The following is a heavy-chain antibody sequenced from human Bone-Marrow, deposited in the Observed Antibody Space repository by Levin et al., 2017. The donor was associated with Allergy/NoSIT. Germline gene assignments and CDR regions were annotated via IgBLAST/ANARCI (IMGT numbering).Heavy chain of an antibody. J-gene: IGHJ4*02. V-gene: IGHV3-23*01. CDR2: ISGSGGST. CDR3: AKDGEKWELGY. Sequence: GESLKISCAASGFTFSSYAMSWVRQAPGKGLEWVSAISGSGGSTYYADSVKGRFTISRDNSKNTLYLQMNSLRAEDTAVYYCAKDGEKWELGYWGQGTLVTVSS. CDR1: GFTFSSYA. D-gene: IGHD1-26*01.